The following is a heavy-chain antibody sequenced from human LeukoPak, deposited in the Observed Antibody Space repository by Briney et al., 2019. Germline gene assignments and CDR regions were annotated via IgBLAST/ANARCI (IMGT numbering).Heavy chain of an antibody. D-gene: IGHD2-2*01. CDR3: ARGYDIVVVPAAQPTRHYYYYYGMDV. CDR1: GYTFTSYG. V-gene: IGHV1-18*01. Sequence: GASVKVSCKASGYTFTSYGISWVRQAPGQGLEWMGWISAYNGNTNYAQKLQGRVTMTTDTPTSTAYMELRSLRSDDTAVYYCARGYDIVVVPAAQPTRHYYYYYGMDVWGQGTTVTVSS. CDR2: ISAYNGNT. J-gene: IGHJ6*02.